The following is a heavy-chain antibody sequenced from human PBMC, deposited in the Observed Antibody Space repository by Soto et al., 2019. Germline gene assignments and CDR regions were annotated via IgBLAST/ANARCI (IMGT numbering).Heavy chain of an antibody. V-gene: IGHV3-48*02. D-gene: IGHD3-10*01. J-gene: IGHJ4*02. CDR2: SSSSSSTI. CDR3: ARDFMVRGVIPRGHPGFDY. Sequence: GGALRLPCGGSGFTFSSYSMEWVRQAPGKGVVLLSFSSSSSSTIYDAASVKGRSTISRDNAKNSLYLKMNSLRDEDTAEYYCARDFMVRGVIPRGHPGFDYWGQGTPVTVSS. CDR1: GFTFSSYS.